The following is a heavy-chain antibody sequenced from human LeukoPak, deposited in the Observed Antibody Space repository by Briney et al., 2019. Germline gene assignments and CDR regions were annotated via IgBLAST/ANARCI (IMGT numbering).Heavy chain of an antibody. CDR1: GGSISSYY. Sequence: PSETLSLTCTVSGGSISSYYWSWIRQPPGKGLEWIGYIYYSGSTNYNPSLKSRVTISVDTSKNQFSLKLSSVTAADTAVYYCAREQRHGDWFDPWGQGTLVTVSS. D-gene: IGHD3-16*01. CDR3: AREQRHGDWFDP. J-gene: IGHJ5*02. CDR2: IYYSGST. V-gene: IGHV4-59*01.